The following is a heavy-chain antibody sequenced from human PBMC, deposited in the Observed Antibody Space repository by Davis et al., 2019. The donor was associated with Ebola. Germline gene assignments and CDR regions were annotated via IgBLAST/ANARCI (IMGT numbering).Heavy chain of an antibody. CDR1: GFTFSSYS. D-gene: IGHD6-13*01. J-gene: IGHJ4*02. V-gene: IGHV3-21*01. Sequence: GESLKISCAASGFTFSSYSMNWVRQAPGKGLEWVSSISSSSSYIYYADSVKGRFTISRDNAKNSLYLQMNSLRAEDTAVYYCAKASSSWYEPFDYWGQGILVTVSS. CDR3: AKASSSWYEPFDY. CDR2: ISSSSSYI.